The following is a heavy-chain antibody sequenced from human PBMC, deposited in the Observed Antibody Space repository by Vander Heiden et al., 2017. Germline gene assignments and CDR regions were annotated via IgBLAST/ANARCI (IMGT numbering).Heavy chain of an antibody. CDR1: GGSFSGYY. V-gene: IGHV4-34*01. J-gene: IGHJ5*02. CDR2: INHSGST. Sequence: QVQLQQWGAGLLKPSETLSLTCAVYGGSFSGYYWSWIRQPPGKGLEWIGEINHSGSTNYNPSLKSRVTISVDTSKNQFSLKLSSVTAADTAVYYCARGRCFNERYSSSWYGWFDPWGQGTLVTVSS. CDR3: ARGRCFNERYSSSWYGWFDP. D-gene: IGHD6-13*01.